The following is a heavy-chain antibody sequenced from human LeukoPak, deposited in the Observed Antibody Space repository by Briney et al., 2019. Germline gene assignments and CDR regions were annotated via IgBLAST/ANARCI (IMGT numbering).Heavy chain of an antibody. D-gene: IGHD3-10*01. J-gene: IGHJ4*02. Sequence: ASVKVSCKASGYTFTSYAMHWVRQAPGQRLEWMGWINAGNGNTKYSQKFQGRVTITRDTSASTAYMELRSLRSDDMAVYYCARVVAGSSGFDYWGQGTLVTVSS. CDR2: INAGNGNT. V-gene: IGHV1-3*01. CDR1: GYTFTSYA. CDR3: ARVVAGSSGFDY.